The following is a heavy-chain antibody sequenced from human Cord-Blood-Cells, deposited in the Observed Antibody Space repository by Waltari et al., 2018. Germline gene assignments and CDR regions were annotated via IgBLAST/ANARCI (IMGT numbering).Heavy chain of an antibody. V-gene: IGHV3-33*01. D-gene: IGHD4-17*01. Sequence: QVQLVESGGGVVQPGRSLRLSCAASGFTFSSYGMHWLRPAPGKGLEWVAVIWYDGSNKYYADSVKGRFTISRDNSKNTLYLQMNSLRAEDTAVYYCARARITDYGDYYFDYWGQGTLVTVSS. J-gene: IGHJ4*02. CDR3: ARARITDYGDYYFDY. CDR2: IWYDGSNK. CDR1: GFTFSSYG.